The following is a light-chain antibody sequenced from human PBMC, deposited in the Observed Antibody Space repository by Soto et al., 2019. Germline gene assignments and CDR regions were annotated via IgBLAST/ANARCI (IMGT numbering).Light chain of an antibody. CDR3: SSYTSRSTLGV. CDR2: DVS. Sequence: QSALPQPASVSGSPGQSITISCTGTHSDIGGYNYVSWYQQHPGKAPKLMIYDVSNRPSGVSYRFSGSKSGNTASLTISGLQAEDEADYYCSSYTSRSTLGVFGGGTKLTVL. V-gene: IGLV2-14*03. CDR1: HSDIGGYNY. J-gene: IGLJ2*01.